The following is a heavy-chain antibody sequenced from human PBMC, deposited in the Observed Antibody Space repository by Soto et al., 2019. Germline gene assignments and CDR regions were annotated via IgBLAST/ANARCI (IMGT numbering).Heavy chain of an antibody. CDR2: IYYSGST. J-gene: IGHJ4*02. V-gene: IGHV4-30-4*01. Sequence: PSETLSLTCTVSGGSISSGDYYWSWIRQPPGKGLEWIGYIYYSGSTYYNPSLKSRVTISVDTSKNQFSLKLSSVTAADTAVYYCARYAITMVRGVFDYWGQGTLVTAPQ. D-gene: IGHD3-10*01. CDR1: GGSISSGDYY. CDR3: ARYAITMVRGVFDY.